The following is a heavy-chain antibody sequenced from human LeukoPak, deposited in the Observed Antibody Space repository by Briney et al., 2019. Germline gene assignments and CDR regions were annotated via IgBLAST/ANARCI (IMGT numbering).Heavy chain of an antibody. J-gene: IGHJ4*02. CDR2: LSNIGSST. D-gene: IGHD6-13*01. CDR1: GFTFSSYA. CDR3: TKLYTSRWYNDY. V-gene: IGHV3-23*01. Sequence: GGSLRLSCAASGFTFSSYAMSWVRQAPGKGLEWVSALSNIGSSTSYADSVKGRFTISRDNSKNTLYPQMNSLRAEDTAVYYCTKLYTSRWYNDYWGQGTLVTVSS.